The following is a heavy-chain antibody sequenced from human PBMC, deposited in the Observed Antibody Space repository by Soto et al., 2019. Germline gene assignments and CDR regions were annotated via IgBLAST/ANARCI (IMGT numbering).Heavy chain of an antibody. CDR1: GYTFTSYD. V-gene: IGHV1-8*01. D-gene: IGHD6-19*01. CDR2: MNPNSGNT. CDR3: ARPLSSGVNWFDP. J-gene: IGHJ5*02. Sequence: GASVKVPCKASGYTFTSYDINWVRQATGQGLEWMGWMNPNSGNTGYAQKFQGRVTMTRNTSISTAYMELSSLRSEDTAVYYCARPLSSGVNWFDPWGQGTLVTVSS.